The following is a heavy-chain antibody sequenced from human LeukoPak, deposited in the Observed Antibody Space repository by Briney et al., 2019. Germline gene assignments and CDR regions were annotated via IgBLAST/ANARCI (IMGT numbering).Heavy chain of an antibody. CDR1: GYTFTSYG. CDR3: ARGIAVAETPFFDY. CDR2: ISAYNGNT. D-gene: IGHD6-19*01. V-gene: IGHV1-18*01. J-gene: IGHJ4*02. Sequence: ASVKVSCKASGYTFTSYGISWVRQAPGQGLEWMGWISAYNGNTNYAQKLQGRVTMTTDTSTSTAYLELRSLRSDDTAVYYCARGIAVAETPFFDYWGQGTLVTVSS.